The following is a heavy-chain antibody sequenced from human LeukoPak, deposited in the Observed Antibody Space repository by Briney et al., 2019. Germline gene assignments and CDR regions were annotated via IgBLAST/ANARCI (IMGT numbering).Heavy chain of an antibody. Sequence: PSETLSLTCTVSGGSISSYYWSWIRQPPGKGLEWIGYIYYSGSTNYNPSLKSRVTISVDTSKNQFSLKLSSVTAADTAVYYCARETGAVGELPDYWGQGTLVTVSS. J-gene: IGHJ4*02. CDR3: ARETGAVGELPDY. CDR2: IYYSGST. CDR1: GGSISSYY. V-gene: IGHV4-59*01. D-gene: IGHD1-26*01.